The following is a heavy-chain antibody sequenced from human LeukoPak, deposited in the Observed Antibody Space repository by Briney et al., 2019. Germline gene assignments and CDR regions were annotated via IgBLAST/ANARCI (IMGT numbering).Heavy chain of an antibody. J-gene: IGHJ3*02. CDR1: GFTVSSNY. Sequence: GGSLRLSCAASGFTVSSNYMSWVRQAPGKGLEWVSVIYSGGSTYYADSVKGRFTFSRDNSKNTLYLQMNSLRAEDTAVYYCAREFSGYAFDIWGQGTMVTVSS. CDR3: AREFSGYAFDI. D-gene: IGHD6-19*01. CDR2: IYSGGST. V-gene: IGHV3-53*01.